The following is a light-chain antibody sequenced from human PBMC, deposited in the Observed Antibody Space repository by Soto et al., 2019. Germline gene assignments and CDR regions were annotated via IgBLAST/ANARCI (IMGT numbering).Light chain of an antibody. CDR2: GAS. CDR1: QSVSSIY. CDR3: QQYGDSTGWT. J-gene: IGKJ1*01. V-gene: IGKV3-20*01. Sequence: EIVLTQSPGTLSLSPGERATLSCRASQSVSSIYLGWYQQKPGQAPRLLIYGASSRATGIPDRFSGSGSGTDFTLTISRLEPADFAVYYCQQYGDSTGWTFGQGTKVDIK.